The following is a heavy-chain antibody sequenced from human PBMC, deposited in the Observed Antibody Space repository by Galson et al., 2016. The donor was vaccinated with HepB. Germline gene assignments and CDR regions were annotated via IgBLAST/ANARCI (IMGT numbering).Heavy chain of an antibody. V-gene: IGHV1-18*01. CDR3: ARDAHYNFWSGYRPAWGGDATTRWHLDL. CDR2: ISAYNGET. D-gene: IGHD3/OR15-3a*01. Sequence: SVKVSCKASGYTFTSYGIRWVRQAPGQGLEWMGWISAYNGETIYAQNFQGRVTMTTDTSTSTAYMNLRSLRSDDPAVDYCARDAHYNFWSGYRPAWGGDATTRWHLDLWGRGTLVTVSS. J-gene: IGHJ2*01. CDR1: GYTFTSYG.